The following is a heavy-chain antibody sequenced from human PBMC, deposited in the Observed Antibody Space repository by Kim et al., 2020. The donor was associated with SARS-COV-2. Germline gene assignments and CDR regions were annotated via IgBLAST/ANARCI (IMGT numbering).Heavy chain of an antibody. CDR1: GFAFGDYA. CDR2: LSGSIPDA. J-gene: IGHJ4*02. CDR3: AKDLLYVPGRGYFDS. V-gene: IGHV3-23*01. D-gene: IGHD3-10*01. Sequence: GGSLRLSCAASGFAFGDYAMSWVRRAPGKGLEWVSALSGSIPDAKYADSVRGRFTISRDNSKNTLFLQMDSLRVDDTAVYYCAKDLLYVPGRGYFDSWGQGVVVTASS.